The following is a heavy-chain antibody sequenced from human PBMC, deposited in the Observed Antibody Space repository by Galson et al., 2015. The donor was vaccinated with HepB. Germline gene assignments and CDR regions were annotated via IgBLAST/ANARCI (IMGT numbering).Heavy chain of an antibody. V-gene: IGHV5-51*01. CDR1: GYSFTSYW. CDR2: IYPGDSDT. CDR3: ARQMAIVVVPAAGPEAFDI. D-gene: IGHD2-2*03. Sequence: QSGAEVKKPGESLKISCKGSGYSFTSYWIGWVRQMPGKGLEWMGIIYPGDSDTRYSPSFQGQVTISADKSISTAYLQWSSLKASDTAMYYCARQMAIVVVPAAGPEAFDIWGQGTMVTVSS. J-gene: IGHJ3*02.